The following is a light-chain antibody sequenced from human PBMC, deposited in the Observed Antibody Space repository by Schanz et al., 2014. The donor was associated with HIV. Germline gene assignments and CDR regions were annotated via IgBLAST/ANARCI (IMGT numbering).Light chain of an antibody. J-gene: IGKJ1*01. CDR2: AAS. Sequence: DIQLSQSPSFLSASVGDRVTVTCRASQDISTYLTCYQQKPGKAPNLLIYAASTLHTGVPLRFSGSGSGTDFTLTINGLQPEDVATYYCQKYNSAPRTFGQGTKVEIK. CDR3: QKYNSAPRT. CDR1: QDISTY. V-gene: IGKV1-9*01.